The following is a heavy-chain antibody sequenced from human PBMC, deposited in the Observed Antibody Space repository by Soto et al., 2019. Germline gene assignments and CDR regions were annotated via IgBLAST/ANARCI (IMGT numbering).Heavy chain of an antibody. Sequence: SETLSLTCAVFGGSFSCYYWSWIRQPPGKGLGGVGEINHSGSTNYNPSLKSRVTISVDTSKNQFSLKLSLVTAADTAVYYCARVSAYCSGDCYSGYFDYWGQGTLVTVSS. V-gene: IGHV4-34*01. CDR2: INHSGST. J-gene: IGHJ4*02. CDR1: GGSFSCYY. CDR3: ARVSAYCSGDCYSGYFDY. D-gene: IGHD2-21*02.